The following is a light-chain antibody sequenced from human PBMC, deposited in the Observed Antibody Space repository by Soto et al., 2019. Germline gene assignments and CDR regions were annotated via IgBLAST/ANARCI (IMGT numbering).Light chain of an antibody. J-gene: IGKJ3*01. CDR1: QSVSGSY. Sequence: EIVLTQSPGTLSLSPGERATLSCRASQSVSGSYLAWYQQKPGQAPRLLIYGASSRTTGIPDSFSGSGSGPDFTLTISRLEPEDFAVYYCQQYGSSRFTFGPGTKVDIK. CDR3: QQYGSSRFT. V-gene: IGKV3-20*01. CDR2: GAS.